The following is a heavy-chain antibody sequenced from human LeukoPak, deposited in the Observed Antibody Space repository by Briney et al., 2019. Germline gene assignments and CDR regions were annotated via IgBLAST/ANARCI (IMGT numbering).Heavy chain of an antibody. D-gene: IGHD2-2*01. J-gene: IGHJ4*02. CDR1: GVTLSNYA. Sequence: GGSLRLSCVASGVTLSNYAMSWARQAPGKGLEWVAVISYEGRNKHYPDSVKGRFTISRDISTDTLWLQMDSLRTEDTAVYYCAKGPLRGTAAAIDYWGQGTLVTVSS. CDR2: ISYEGRNK. CDR3: AKGPLRGTAAAIDY. V-gene: IGHV3-30*18.